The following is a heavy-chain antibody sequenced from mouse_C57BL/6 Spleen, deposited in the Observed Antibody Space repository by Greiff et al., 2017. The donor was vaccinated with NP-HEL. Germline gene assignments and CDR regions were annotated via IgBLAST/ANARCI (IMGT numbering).Heavy chain of an antibody. CDR2: ISDGGSYT. Sequence: EVKVVESGGGLVKPGGSLKLSCAASGFTFSSYAMSWVRQTPEKRLEWVATISDGGSYTYYPDNVKGRFTISRDNAKNNLYLQMSHMKSEDTAMYYCARKFPELTFYAMDYWGQGTSVTVSS. V-gene: IGHV5-4*03. CDR3: ARKFPELTFYAMDY. D-gene: IGHD4-1*01. J-gene: IGHJ4*01. CDR1: GFTFSSYA.